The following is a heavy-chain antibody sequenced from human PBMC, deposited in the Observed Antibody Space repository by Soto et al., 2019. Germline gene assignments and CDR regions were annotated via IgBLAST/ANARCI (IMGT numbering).Heavy chain of an antibody. CDR1: GFTFSSYA. Sequence: GGSLRLSCAASGFTFSSYAMSWVRQAPGKGLEWVSAISGSGGSTYYADSVKGRFTISRDNSKNTRYLQMNSLRAEDTAVYYCAKYSLSYGSGSYRDYYYYGMDVWGQGTTVTVSS. D-gene: IGHD3-10*01. CDR3: AKYSLSYGSGSYRDYYYYGMDV. CDR2: ISGSGGST. V-gene: IGHV3-23*01. J-gene: IGHJ6*02.